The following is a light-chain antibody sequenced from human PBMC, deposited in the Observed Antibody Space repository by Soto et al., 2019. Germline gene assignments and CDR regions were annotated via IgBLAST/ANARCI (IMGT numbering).Light chain of an antibody. J-gene: IGKJ2*01. V-gene: IGKV3-20*01. CDR2: GAS. CDR1: QSINSNF. Sequence: EIVLTQSPGTLSLSPGERATLSCRASQSINSNFLAWYQQKPGQAPRLLIYGASSRATGIPDRFSGSGSGTDFALTISRLEPEDFAVFYCQQYGTSPYTFGQGTKLEIK. CDR3: QQYGTSPYT.